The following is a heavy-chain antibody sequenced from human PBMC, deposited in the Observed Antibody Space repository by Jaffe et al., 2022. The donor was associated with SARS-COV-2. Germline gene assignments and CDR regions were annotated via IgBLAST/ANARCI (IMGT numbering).Heavy chain of an antibody. V-gene: IGHV3-15*01. D-gene: IGHD6-13*01. J-gene: IGHJ4*02. CDR3: TTLPLVRAALNFDY. CDR1: GFTFSNAW. CDR2: IKSKTDGGTT. Sequence: EVQLVESGGGLVKPGGSLRLSCAASGFTFSNAWMSWVRQAPGKGLEWVGRIKSKTDGGTTDYAAPVQGRFTISRDDSKNTLYLQMNSLKTEDTAVYYCTTLPLVRAALNFDYWGQGTLVTVSS.